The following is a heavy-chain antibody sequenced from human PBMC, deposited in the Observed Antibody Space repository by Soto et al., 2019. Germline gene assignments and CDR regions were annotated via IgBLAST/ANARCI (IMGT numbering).Heavy chain of an antibody. D-gene: IGHD6-13*01. Sequence: EVQLLESGGGLVQPGGSLRLSCAASGFTFSSYAMSWVRQAPGKGLEWVSAISGSGGSTYYADSVKGRFTISRDNSKNTLYLQMNSLRAEDTAVYYCAKDPIGLYSSRYYFDYWGQGTLVTVSS. V-gene: IGHV3-23*01. CDR2: ISGSGGST. J-gene: IGHJ4*02. CDR3: AKDPIGLYSSRYYFDY. CDR1: GFTFSSYA.